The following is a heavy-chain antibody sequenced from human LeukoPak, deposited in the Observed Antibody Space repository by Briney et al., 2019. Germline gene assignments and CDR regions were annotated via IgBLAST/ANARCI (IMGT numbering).Heavy chain of an antibody. D-gene: IGHD2-2*01. CDR2: INPNSGGT. V-gene: IGHV1-2*02. J-gene: IGHJ4*02. Sequence: ASVKVSCKASGYTFTGYYMHWVRQAPGQGLEWMGWINPNSGGTNYAQKFQGRVTMTRDTSISTAYMELSRLRSDDTAVHYCARSDIVLVPAAPDYWGQGTLVTVSS. CDR1: GYTFTGYY. CDR3: ARSDIVLVPAAPDY.